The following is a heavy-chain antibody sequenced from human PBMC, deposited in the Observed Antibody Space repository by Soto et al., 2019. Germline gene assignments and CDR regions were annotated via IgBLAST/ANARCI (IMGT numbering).Heavy chain of an antibody. Sequence: GESRKICCKTSGCYFDKYWIIWVRQMPGKGLEWMGRVDPSDSYVNYSPSFQGHIAISVDKSINTAYLQWRSLKASDTAIYYCVRPQGGTEWIVPWGPGISLTVS. J-gene: IGHJ5*02. CDR1: GCYFDKYW. CDR3: VRPQGGTEWIVP. D-gene: IGHD3-16*01. V-gene: IGHV5-10-1*01. CDR2: VDPSDSYV.